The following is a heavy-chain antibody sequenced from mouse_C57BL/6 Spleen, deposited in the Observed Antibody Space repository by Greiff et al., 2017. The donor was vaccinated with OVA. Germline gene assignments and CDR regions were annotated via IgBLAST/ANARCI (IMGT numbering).Heavy chain of an antibody. CDR1: GYTFTDYN. J-gene: IGHJ4*01. Sequence: EVQLQQSGPELVKPGASVKIPCKASGYTFTDYNTDWVKQSHGKSLEWIGDINPNNGGTIYNQKFKGRATLTVDESSSTAYMELRSLTSEDTAVYYCARGYDYDVKDAMDYWGQGTSVTVSS. V-gene: IGHV1-18*01. CDR2: INPNNGGT. D-gene: IGHD2-4*01. CDR3: ARGYDYDVKDAMDY.